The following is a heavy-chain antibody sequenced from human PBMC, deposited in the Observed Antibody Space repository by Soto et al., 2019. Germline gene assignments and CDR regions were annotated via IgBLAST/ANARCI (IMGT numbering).Heavy chain of an antibody. CDR3: AIKHRDFWSGYYANWFDP. CDR1: GYTFTSYG. Sequence: ASVKVSCKASGYTFTSYGISWVRQAPGQGLEWMGWISAYNGNTNYAQKLQGRVTMTTDTSTSTAYMELRSLISDDTAVYYCAIKHRDFWSGYYANWFDPWGQGTLVTVSS. D-gene: IGHD3-3*01. CDR2: ISAYNGNT. V-gene: IGHV1-18*01. J-gene: IGHJ5*02.